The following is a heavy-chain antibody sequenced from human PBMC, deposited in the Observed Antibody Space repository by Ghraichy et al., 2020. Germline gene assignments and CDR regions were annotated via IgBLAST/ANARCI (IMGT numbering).Heavy chain of an antibody. CDR1: GFTFSSYS. J-gene: IGHJ5*02. Sequence: GESLNITCAASGFTFSSYSMNWVRQAPGKGLEWVSYISSSSSTIYYADSVKGRFTISRDNAKNSLYLQMNSLRAEDTAVYYCARRIGGWFDPWGQGTLVTVSS. D-gene: IGHD3-3*01. CDR3: ARRIGGWFDP. V-gene: IGHV3-48*01. CDR2: ISSSSSTI.